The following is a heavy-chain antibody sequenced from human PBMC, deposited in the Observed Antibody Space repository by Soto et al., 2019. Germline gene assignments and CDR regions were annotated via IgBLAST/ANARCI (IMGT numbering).Heavy chain of an antibody. CDR1: RHRFSNHTAA. D-gene: IGHD6-19*01. CDR3: ARGAGGPDAFDI. CDR2: TYYRSRWYN. J-gene: IGHJ3*02. V-gene: IGHV6-1*01. Sequence: SKTLSITCPISRHRFSNHTAASHWISPSPSRSIEWLGRTYYRSRWYNDYAVSVKSRITINPDTSKNQFSLQLNSVTPADTGVYYCARGAGGPDAFDIWGQGTMVTVSS.